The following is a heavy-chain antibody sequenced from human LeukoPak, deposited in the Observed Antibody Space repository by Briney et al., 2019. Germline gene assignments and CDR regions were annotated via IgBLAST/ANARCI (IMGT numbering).Heavy chain of an antibody. D-gene: IGHD2-2*02. J-gene: IGHJ6*04. V-gene: IGHV3-30*19. CDR2: ISYDGSNK. Sequence: GGSLRLSCSASGFTFSYYAIHWVRQAPGEGLEWVAVISYDGSNKYYADSVKGRFTISRDNSKNTLYLQMNSLRAEDTAVYCCARVNRCSSTSCYIYGMDVWGKGTTVTVSS. CDR3: ARVNRCSSTSCYIYGMDV. CDR1: GFTFSYYA.